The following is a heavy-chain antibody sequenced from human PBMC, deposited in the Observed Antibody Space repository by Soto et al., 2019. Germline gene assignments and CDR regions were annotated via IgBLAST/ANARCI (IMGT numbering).Heavy chain of an antibody. CDR2: IGTRSDI. D-gene: IGHD2-21*02. CDR3: AREETAWPLAYGLDV. Sequence: GGPLRLSCEGSGFSFEKHAMSWVRQAPGKGLEWVSSIGTRSDIYYADSVKGRFTISRDNAKNSLSLQMNSLRAEDTGVYYCAREETAWPLAYGLDVWGQGTTVTVSS. CDR1: GFSFEKHA. V-gene: IGHV3-21*01. J-gene: IGHJ6*02.